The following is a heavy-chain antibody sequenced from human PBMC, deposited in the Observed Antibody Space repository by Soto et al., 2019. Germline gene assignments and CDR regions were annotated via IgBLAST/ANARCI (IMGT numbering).Heavy chain of an antibody. V-gene: IGHV3-66*01. D-gene: IGHD3-22*01. J-gene: IGHJ4*02. Sequence: EVQLVESGGGLVQPGGSLRLSCAASGFTVSSNYMSWVRQAPGKGLEWVSVIYSDDSTYYADSVKGRFTISRDNSKNTLYLQKNSLRAEDTAVYYCASDYDSGGYYNYWGQGTLVTVSS. CDR1: GFTVSSNY. CDR2: IYSDDST. CDR3: ASDYDSGGYYNY.